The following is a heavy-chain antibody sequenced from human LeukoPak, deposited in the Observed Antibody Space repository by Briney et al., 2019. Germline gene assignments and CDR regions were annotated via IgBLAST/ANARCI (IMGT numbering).Heavy chain of an antibody. CDR1: GFTFSSYA. V-gene: IGHV3-30-3*01. CDR3: ARVLMGGGDSDAFDI. D-gene: IGHD4-17*01. Sequence: PGRSLRLSCAASGFTFSSYAMHWVRQAPGKGLEWVAVISYDGSNKYYADSVKGRFTISRDNSKNTLYLQMNSLGAEDTAVYYCARVLMGGGDSDAFDIWGQGTMVTVSS. CDR2: ISYDGSNK. J-gene: IGHJ3*02.